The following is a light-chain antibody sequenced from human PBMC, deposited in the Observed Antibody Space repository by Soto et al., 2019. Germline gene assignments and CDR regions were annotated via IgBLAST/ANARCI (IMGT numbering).Light chain of an antibody. Sequence: EMVLTHSPGTLSLSPGERVTLSCRASQSVSNSYLAWYQQKPGQAPRLVIYDASSRATGIPDRFSASGSGTDFTLTISRLEPEDFAVYFCQQYGSSPMTFGQGTKVDIK. CDR1: QSVSNSY. CDR2: DAS. J-gene: IGKJ1*01. V-gene: IGKV3-20*01. CDR3: QQYGSSPMT.